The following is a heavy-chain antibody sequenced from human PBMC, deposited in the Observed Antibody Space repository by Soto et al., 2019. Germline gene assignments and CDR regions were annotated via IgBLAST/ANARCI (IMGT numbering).Heavy chain of an antibody. CDR1: GGSISSYY. V-gene: IGHV4-59*01. CDR2: IYYSGST. CDR3: ASSPRRFDNWFDL. J-gene: IGHJ5*02. Sequence: QVQLQESGPGLVKPSETLSLTCTVSGGSISSYYWSWIRQPPGKGLEWIGYIYYSGSTNYNPSLKSRVTISVDTSKNQFSLKLSSVTAADTALYYCASSPRRFDNWFDLWGQGTLVTVSS. D-gene: IGHD3-16*01.